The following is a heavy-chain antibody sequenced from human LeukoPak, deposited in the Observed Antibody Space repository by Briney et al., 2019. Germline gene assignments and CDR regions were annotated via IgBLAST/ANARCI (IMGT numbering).Heavy chain of an antibody. Sequence: PSETLSLTCTVSGGSISSYYWSWIRQPPGKGLEWIGYIYYSGGTNYNPSLKSRVTISVDTSKNQFSLKLSSVTAADTAVYYCARHRGPVWFGELFYYYYGMDVWGQGTTVTVSS. CDR2: IYYSGGT. D-gene: IGHD3-10*01. CDR1: GGSISSYY. CDR3: ARHRGPVWFGELFYYYYGMDV. J-gene: IGHJ6*02. V-gene: IGHV4-59*08.